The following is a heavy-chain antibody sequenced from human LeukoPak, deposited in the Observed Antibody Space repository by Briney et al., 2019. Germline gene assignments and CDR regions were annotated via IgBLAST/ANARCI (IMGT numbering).Heavy chain of an antibody. J-gene: IGHJ4*02. CDR1: GGSISSSSYY. Sequence: SETLSLTCTVSGGSISSSSYYWGWIRQPPGKGLEWIGSIYYSGSTYYNPSLESRITISVDTSKNQFSLKLNSVTAADTSVYYCARRGSSSFDSWGQGTLVTVSS. CDR3: ARRGSSSFDS. V-gene: IGHV4-39*01. D-gene: IGHD6-6*01. CDR2: IYYSGST.